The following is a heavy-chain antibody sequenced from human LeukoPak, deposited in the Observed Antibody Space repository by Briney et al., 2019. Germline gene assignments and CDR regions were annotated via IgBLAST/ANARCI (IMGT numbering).Heavy chain of an antibody. V-gene: IGHV4-59*08. CDR3: ATRRVGATHFDY. J-gene: IGHJ4*02. CDR2: IYYSGST. D-gene: IGHD1-26*01. CDR1: GGSISSYY. Sequence: SETLSLTCTVSGGSISSYYWSWIRQPPGKGLEWIGYIYYSGSTNYNPSLKSRVTISVDTSKNQFSLKLSSVTAADTAVYYCATRRVGATHFDYWGQGTLVAVSS.